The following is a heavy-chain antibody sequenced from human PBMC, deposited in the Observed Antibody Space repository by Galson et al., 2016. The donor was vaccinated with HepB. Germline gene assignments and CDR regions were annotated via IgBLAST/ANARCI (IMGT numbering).Heavy chain of an antibody. V-gene: IGHV3-74*01. D-gene: IGHD2-15*01. CDR1: GFSFSSYW. CDR3: VRDGPFSDIDLDV. CDR2: IDTDGRSS. Sequence: SLRLSCAASGFSFSSYWMYWVRQAPGQGLVWVSHIDTDGRSSYYADSVKGRFTISRDNAENTLSLKMNSLRSEDTAVYFCVRDGPFSDIDLDVWGKGTPVTVSS. J-gene: IGHJ6*04.